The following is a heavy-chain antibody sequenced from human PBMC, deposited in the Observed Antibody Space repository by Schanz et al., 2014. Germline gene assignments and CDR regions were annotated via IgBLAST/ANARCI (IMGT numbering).Heavy chain of an antibody. Sequence: QVHLQQWGAGLLQPSETLSLTCGVGGVSFSFYYWSWVRQPPGKGLEWIGEVHPSGTTNYNPSLSYRVPMSVDASKNQFSMKLTSVTAADTAVYYCARGQDHAKTGDLWGRGTLVTISS. J-gene: IGHJ5*02. V-gene: IGHV4-34*02. CDR2: VHPSGTT. CDR3: ARGQDHAKTGDL. CDR1: GVSFSFYY. D-gene: IGHD2-2*01.